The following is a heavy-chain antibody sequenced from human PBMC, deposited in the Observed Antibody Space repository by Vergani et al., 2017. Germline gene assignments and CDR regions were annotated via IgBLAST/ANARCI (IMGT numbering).Heavy chain of an antibody. D-gene: IGHD3-22*01. CDR1: GFTLEPNW. CDR3: ARLGGFCDSSSCYSNVDY. J-gene: IGHJ4*02. CDR2: LKQDGTEK. Sequence: EVQLLESGGGLAQPGGSLRLSCAASGFTLEPNWMSWVRQAPGKGLEWVANLKQDGTEKHSVDSVMGRFTIFRDNTQNSLYLQMNSLRAEDTAVYYCARLGGFCDSSSCYSNVDYWGQGTLVTVSS. V-gene: IGHV3-7*01.